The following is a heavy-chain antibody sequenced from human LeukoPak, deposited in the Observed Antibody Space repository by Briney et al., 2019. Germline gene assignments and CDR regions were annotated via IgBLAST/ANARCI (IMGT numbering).Heavy chain of an antibody. CDR1: GYSFTSYW. D-gene: IGHD6-19*01. V-gene: IGHV5-51*01. CDR3: ARLPSGWYSRGDFDY. Sequence: GESLKISCKGSGYSFTSYWIGWVRQMPGKGLEWMGIIYPGDSDTRYSPSFQGQVTISADKSISTAYLQWSSLKASDTAMYYCARLPSGWYSRGDFDYWGQGTLVTVSS. CDR2: IYPGDSDT. J-gene: IGHJ4*02.